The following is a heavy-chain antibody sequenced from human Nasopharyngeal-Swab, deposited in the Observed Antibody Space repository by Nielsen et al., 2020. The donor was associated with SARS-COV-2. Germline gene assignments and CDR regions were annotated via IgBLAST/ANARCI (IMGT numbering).Heavy chain of an antibody. CDR3: ARISGYYQTSPFDN. J-gene: IGHJ4*02. CDR1: GYSFTNYW. Sequence: GESLKISYKGSGYSFTNYWIGWVRQMPGKGLECMGIIWPGDSDARYSPSFQGQVTISADKSISTAYLQWSSLKASDTAMYYCARISGYYQTSPFDNWGQGTLVTVSS. D-gene: IGHD3-22*01. V-gene: IGHV5-51*01. CDR2: IWPGDSDA.